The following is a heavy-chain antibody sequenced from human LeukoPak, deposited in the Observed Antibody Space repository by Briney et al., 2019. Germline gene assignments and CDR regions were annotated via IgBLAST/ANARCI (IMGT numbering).Heavy chain of an antibody. J-gene: IGHJ6*03. D-gene: IGHD4-17*01. Sequence: SVKVSCKASGGTFSSYAINWVRQAPGQGLEWMGGIIPIFGTANYARKFQGRVTITTDESTSTAYMELSSLRSEDTAVYYCASSTPTVTPNRGVYYMDVWGKGTTVTVSS. CDR3: ASSTPTVTPNRGVYYMDV. CDR1: GGTFSSYA. CDR2: IIPIFGTA. V-gene: IGHV1-69*05.